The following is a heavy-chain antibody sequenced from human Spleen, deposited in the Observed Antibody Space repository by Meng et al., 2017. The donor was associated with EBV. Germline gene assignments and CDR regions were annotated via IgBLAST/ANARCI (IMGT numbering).Heavy chain of an antibody. J-gene: IGHJ4*02. Sequence: QMQLQESGPGLVKPSGTLSLTCIVSGGPITHRTLWSWVRQTPGKGLDWIGGVYHSGTPNYNPSLKSRVAISVDKSSNKFSLNPTSVTAADTAVYYCVSTAGQSTTWRYFDLWGRGTLVTVSS. CDR3: VSTAGQSTTWRYFDL. CDR1: GGPITHRTL. V-gene: IGHV4-4*02. D-gene: IGHD1-1*01. CDR2: VYHSGTP.